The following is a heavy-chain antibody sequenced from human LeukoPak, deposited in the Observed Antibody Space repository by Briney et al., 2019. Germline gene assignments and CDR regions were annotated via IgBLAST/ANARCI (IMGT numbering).Heavy chain of an antibody. J-gene: IGHJ6*03. CDR1: GFTFSNAW. Sequence: PGGSLRLSCAASGFTFSNAWMTWVRQAPGKGLEWVGRIKSKFDGGTTDYAAPVKGRFTISRDDSQNTLYLQMNSLKTEDTAVYYCVEVVDWLRNSGYYYMDVWGKGTTVTVSS. CDR3: VEVVDWLRNSGYYYMDV. CDR2: IKSKFDGGTT. V-gene: IGHV3-15*01. D-gene: IGHD4-23*01.